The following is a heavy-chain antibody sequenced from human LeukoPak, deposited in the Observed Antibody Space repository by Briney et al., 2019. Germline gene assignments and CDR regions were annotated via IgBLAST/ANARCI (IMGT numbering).Heavy chain of an antibody. CDR2: ISSSSSYI. D-gene: IGHD2-2*01. V-gene: IGHV3-21*01. CDR3: ARDTRPAAGMDV. Sequence: GGSLRLSWAAAAFTFSSFSMNWVRQAPGKGLEWVSSISSSSSYIYYADSVKGRFTISRDNAKNSLYLHMNSLRAEDTAVYYCARDTRPAAGMDVWGKGTTVTVSS. CDR1: AFTFSSFS. J-gene: IGHJ6*04.